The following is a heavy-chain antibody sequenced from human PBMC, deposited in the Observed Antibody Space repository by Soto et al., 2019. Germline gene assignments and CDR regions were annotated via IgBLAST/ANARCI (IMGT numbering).Heavy chain of an antibody. CDR2: IYYSGST. CDR1: GVSISSYY. CDR3: ARVWGGAFDI. V-gene: IGHV4-59*01. Sequence: SETLSLTCTVSGVSISSYYWSWIRQPPGKGLEWIGYIYYSGSTNYNPSLKSRVTISVDTSKNQFSLKLSSVTAADTAVYYCARVWGGAFDIWGQGTMATVS. J-gene: IGHJ3*02. D-gene: IGHD3-10*01.